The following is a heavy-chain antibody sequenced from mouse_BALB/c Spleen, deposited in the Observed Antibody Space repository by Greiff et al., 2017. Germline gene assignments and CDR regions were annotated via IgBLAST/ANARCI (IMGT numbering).Heavy chain of an antibody. CDR2: ISSGSSTI. D-gene: IGHD1-1*01. CDR1: GFTFSSFG. CDR3: AREEAITTVEGNFDY. J-gene: IGHJ2*01. V-gene: IGHV5-17*02. Sequence: EVHLVESGGGLVQPGGSRKLSCAASGFTFSSFGMHWVRQAPEKGLEWVAYISSGSSTIYYADTVKGRFTISRDNPKNTLFLQMTSLRSEDTAMYYCAREEAITTVEGNFDYWGQGTTLTVSS.